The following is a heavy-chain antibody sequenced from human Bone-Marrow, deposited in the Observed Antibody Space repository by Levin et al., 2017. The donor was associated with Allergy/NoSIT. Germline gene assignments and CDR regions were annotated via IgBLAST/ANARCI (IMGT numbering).Heavy chain of an antibody. V-gene: IGHV1-46*01. D-gene: IGHD1-1*01. CDR3: ARDLSGGLQDAFDI. CDR2: INPRGGST. CDR1: GYSFTSYY. J-gene: IGHJ3*02. Sequence: NAGGSLRLSCKASGYSFTSYYLHWVRQAPGQGLEWMAIINPRGGSTTYAQKFQGRVTMTSDTSTSTVYMELTSLRSEDTAVYYCARDLSGGLQDAFDIWGQGTIVSVSS.